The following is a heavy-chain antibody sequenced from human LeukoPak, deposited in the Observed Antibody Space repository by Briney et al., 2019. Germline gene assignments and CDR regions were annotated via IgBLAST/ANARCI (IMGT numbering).Heavy chain of an antibody. CDR3: ARYGLVKRAFDI. J-gene: IGHJ3*02. Sequence: SQTLSLTCTVSGGSISSGDYYWSWLRQPPGKDLEWNGYIYYSGSTYYNPSLKSRVTISVDTSTNQFSLKLSSVSAADTAVYYCARYGLVKRAFDIWGQGTMGTVSS. CDR1: GGSISSGDYY. V-gene: IGHV4-30-4*08. CDR2: IYYSGST. D-gene: IGHD3/OR15-3a*01.